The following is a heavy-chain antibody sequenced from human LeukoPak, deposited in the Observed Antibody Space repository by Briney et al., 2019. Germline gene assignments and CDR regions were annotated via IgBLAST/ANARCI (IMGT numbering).Heavy chain of an antibody. CDR1: GFTFSNYA. J-gene: IGHJ4*02. V-gene: IGHV3-23*01. CDR3: ARGRGSYSLDY. CDR2: ISDSAVGT. Sequence: PGGSLRLSCATSGFTFSNYAMSWVRQAPGKGLEWVSIISDSAVGTYYTDSVKGRFTISRDNSKNTLYLQMNSLRAEDTAVYNCARGRGSYSLDYWGQGTLVTVSS. D-gene: IGHD3-10*01.